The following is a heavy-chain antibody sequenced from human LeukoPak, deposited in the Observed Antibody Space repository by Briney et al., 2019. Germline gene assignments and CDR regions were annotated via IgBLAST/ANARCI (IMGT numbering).Heavy chain of an antibody. CDR3: ARGLY. CDR1: GGSISGSGYY. CDR2: IFYSGST. J-gene: IGHJ4*02. V-gene: IGHV4-39*01. Sequence: SETLSLTCTVSGGSISGSGYYWGWIRQPPGKGLEWIGRIFYSGSTYYNPSLKSRVTISVDTSKNQFSLKVTSVTAADTAVYYCARGLYWGQGTLVTVSS.